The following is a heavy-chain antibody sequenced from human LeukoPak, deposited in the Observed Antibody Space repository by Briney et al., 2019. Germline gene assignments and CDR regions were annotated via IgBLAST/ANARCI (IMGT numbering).Heavy chain of an antibody. Sequence: SETLSLTCTVSSGSISSGGYYWSWIRQHPGKGLEWIGYIYYSGSTYYNPSLKSRVTISVDTSKNQFSLKLSSVTAADTAVYYCARVYSGSFDDAFDIWGQGTMVTVSS. CDR3: ARVYSGSFDDAFDI. CDR1: SGSISSGGYY. CDR2: IYYSGST. V-gene: IGHV4-31*03. D-gene: IGHD1-26*01. J-gene: IGHJ3*02.